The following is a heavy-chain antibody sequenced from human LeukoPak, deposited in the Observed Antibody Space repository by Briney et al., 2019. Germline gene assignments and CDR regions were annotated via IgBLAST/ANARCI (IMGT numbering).Heavy chain of an antibody. CDR3: PRLVAAPGTYYFDY. Sequence: SETLSLTCTVSGDSISSSSYFWGWIRQPPGKGLEWIGSLYYSGSTFYNPSLKSRVTISVDTSKNQFSLKLSSVTAADTAVYYCPRLVAAPGTYYFDYWGQGTLVTVSS. V-gene: IGHV4-39*01. J-gene: IGHJ4*02. D-gene: IGHD6-13*01. CDR2: LYYSGST. CDR1: GDSISSSSYF.